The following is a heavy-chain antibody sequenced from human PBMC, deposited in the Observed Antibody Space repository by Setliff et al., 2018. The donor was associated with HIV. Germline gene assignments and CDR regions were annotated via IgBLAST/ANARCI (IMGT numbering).Heavy chain of an antibody. CDR2: IYYSGST. J-gene: IGHJ6*03. Sequence: NPSETLSLTCTVSGGSINNYYWSWIRQPPGKGLEWIGYIYYSGSTNYNPSLKSRVTISVDTSKNQFSLKLSSVTAADTAVYYCARARTPYYYDSSAYYFNYYYMDVWGKGTTVTVSS. CDR3: ARARTPYYYDSSAYYFNYYYMDV. V-gene: IGHV4-59*01. D-gene: IGHD3-22*01. CDR1: GGSINNYY.